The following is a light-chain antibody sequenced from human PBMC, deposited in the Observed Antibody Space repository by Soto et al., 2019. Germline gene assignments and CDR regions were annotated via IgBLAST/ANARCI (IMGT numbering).Light chain of an antibody. Sequence: DIQMTQSPSTLSASVGDRVTITCRASQSISSWLDWYQQKPGKAPKLLIYDASSLESGVPSRFSCSGSGTEFTLTISSLQPDDFATYYCQQYNSYSYTFGQGTKLDIK. CDR1: QSISSW. V-gene: IGKV1-5*01. CDR2: DAS. J-gene: IGKJ2*01. CDR3: QQYNSYSYT.